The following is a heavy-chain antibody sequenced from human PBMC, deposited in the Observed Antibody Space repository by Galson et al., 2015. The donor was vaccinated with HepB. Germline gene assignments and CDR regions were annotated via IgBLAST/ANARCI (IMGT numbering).Heavy chain of an antibody. J-gene: IGHJ5*02. Sequence: ETLSLTCTVSGGPISSYYWSWIRQPAGKGLEWIGRIYTSGSTNYNPSLKSRVTMSVDTSKNQFSLKLSSVTAADTAVYYCARDIAVAGRRYTYNWFDPWGQGTLVTVSS. D-gene: IGHD6-19*01. CDR2: IYTSGST. V-gene: IGHV4-4*07. CDR1: GGPISSYY. CDR3: ARDIAVAGRRYTYNWFDP.